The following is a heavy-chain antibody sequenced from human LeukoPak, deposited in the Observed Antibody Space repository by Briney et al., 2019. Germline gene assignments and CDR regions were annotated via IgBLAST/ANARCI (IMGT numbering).Heavy chain of an antibody. CDR3: ARGPDYSNYVDY. J-gene: IGHJ4*02. CDR2: IYTSGGT. D-gene: IGHD4-11*01. CDR1: GGSISSGSYY. Sequence: PSETLSLTCTVSGGSISSGSYYWTWIRQPAGKGLEWIGRIYTSGGTKYDPSLKSRVTIPADTSKNQFSLKLSSVTAADTAVYYCARGPDYSNYVDYWGQGTLVTVSS. V-gene: IGHV4-61*02.